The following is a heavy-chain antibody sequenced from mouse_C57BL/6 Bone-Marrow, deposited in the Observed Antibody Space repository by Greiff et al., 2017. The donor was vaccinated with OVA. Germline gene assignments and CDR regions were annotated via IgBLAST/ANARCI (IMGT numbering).Heavy chain of an antibody. CDR2: IRSKSNNYAT. D-gene: IGHD6-1*01. CDR3: VRHGVPPAWFAY. CDR1: GFSFNTYA. J-gene: IGHJ3*01. Sequence: EVKVVDSGGGLVQPKGSLKLSCAASGFSFNTYAMNWVRQAPGKGLEWVARIRSKSNNYATYYADSVKDRFTISRDDSESMLYLQMNNLKTEDTAMYYCVRHGVPPAWFAYWGQGTLVTVSA. V-gene: IGHV10-1*01.